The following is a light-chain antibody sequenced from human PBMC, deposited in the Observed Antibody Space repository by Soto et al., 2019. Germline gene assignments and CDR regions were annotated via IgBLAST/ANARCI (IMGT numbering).Light chain of an antibody. J-gene: IGKJ1*01. V-gene: IGKV3-20*01. CDR2: GAS. CDR3: QQYGSSRTWT. Sequence: EIVLTQSPGTLSLSPGERATLSCRASQSVSSSYLAWYQQKPGQAPRLLIYGASSRATGIPDRFSGSGSGTDFTLTISRLEPEDLAVYYCQQYGSSRTWTFGQGTKWIS. CDR1: QSVSSSY.